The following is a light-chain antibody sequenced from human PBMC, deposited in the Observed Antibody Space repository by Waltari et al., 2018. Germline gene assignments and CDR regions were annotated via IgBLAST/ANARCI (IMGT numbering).Light chain of an antibody. Sequence: DIQMSQSPSTLSAFVGDSVTITCRASQNIGAYLAWYQQIPGRAPKLLMSKASKVETGVPSRFSGSGSGTDFTLTISNLLPDDFATYYCQQYKSYSWTFGQGTKEEIK. CDR3: QQYKSYSWT. CDR1: QNIGAY. CDR2: KAS. J-gene: IGKJ1*01. V-gene: IGKV1-5*03.